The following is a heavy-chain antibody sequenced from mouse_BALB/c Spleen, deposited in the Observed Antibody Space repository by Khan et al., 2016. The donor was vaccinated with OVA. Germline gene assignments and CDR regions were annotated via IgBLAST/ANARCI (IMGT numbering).Heavy chain of an antibody. D-gene: IGHD1-2*01. Sequence: QVQLKQSGAELVKPGASVKLSCKASGYTFTSYYMYWVKQRPGQGLEWIGEINPSNGGTNFNEKFKIKATLTVDKSSSTADMHISSLTSEDSAVYYWIRAGYGGFAYWGQGTLVTVSA. CDR2: INPSNGGT. V-gene: IGHV1S81*02. CDR1: GYTFTSYY. CDR3: IRAGYGGFAY. J-gene: IGHJ3*01.